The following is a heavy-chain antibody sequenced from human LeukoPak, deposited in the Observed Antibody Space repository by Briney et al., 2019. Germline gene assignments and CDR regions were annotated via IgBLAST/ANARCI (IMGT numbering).Heavy chain of an antibody. D-gene: IGHD5-24*01. CDR1: GFTFSSYA. J-gene: IGHJ4*02. V-gene: IGHV3-23*01. CDR2: IRADAVTT. Sequence: GRSLRLSCAASGFTFSSYAMHWVRQAPGKGLEWVSGIRADAVTTYYADSVKGRLIISRDNSKNTVYLQMNSLSAEDAAVYYCVKDDGWVQYANWGQGTLVTVSS. CDR3: VKDDGWVQYAN.